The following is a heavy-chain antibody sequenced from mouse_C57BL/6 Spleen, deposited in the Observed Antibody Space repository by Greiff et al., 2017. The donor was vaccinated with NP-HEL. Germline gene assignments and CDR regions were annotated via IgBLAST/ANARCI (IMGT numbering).Heavy chain of an antibody. J-gene: IGHJ3*01. CDR1: GYTFTSYW. Sequence: VQLQQSGAELVKPGASVKVSCKASGYTFTSYWMHWVKQRPGQGLEWIGRIHPSDSDTNYNQKFKGKATLTVDKSSSTAYMQLSGLTSEDSAVYYCAITGDPAWFAYWGQGTLVTVSA. D-gene: IGHD3-3*01. CDR3: AITGDPAWFAY. V-gene: IGHV1-74*01. CDR2: IHPSDSDT.